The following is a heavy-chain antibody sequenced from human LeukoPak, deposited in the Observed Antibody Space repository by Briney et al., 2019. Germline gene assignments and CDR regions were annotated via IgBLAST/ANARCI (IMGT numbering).Heavy chain of an antibody. CDR1: GYTFTSYG. Sequence: GASVKVSCEASGYTFTSYGISWVRQAPGQGLEWMGWISAYNGNTNYAQKLQGRVTMTTDTSTSTAYMELRSLRSDDTAVYYCARDCSSTSCQTINDAFDIWGQGTMVTVSS. CDR2: ISAYNGNT. J-gene: IGHJ3*02. V-gene: IGHV1-18*01. CDR3: ARDCSSTSCQTINDAFDI. D-gene: IGHD2-2*01.